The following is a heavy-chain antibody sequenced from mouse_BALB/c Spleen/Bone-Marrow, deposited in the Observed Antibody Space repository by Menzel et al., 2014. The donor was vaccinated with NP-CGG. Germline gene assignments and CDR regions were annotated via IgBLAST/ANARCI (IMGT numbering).Heavy chain of an antibody. CDR2: INPINGDT. CDR3: AMGVRLYWYFDV. J-gene: IGHJ1*01. Sequence: SGPELVKPGASVKMSCKASGYTFTDYYMKWVKQSHGKSLGWIGDINPINGDTFYNQKFKGKATLTVDKSSSTAYMQLDSLTSEDSAVYYCAMGVRLYWYFDVWGAGTTVTVSS. V-gene: IGHV1-26*01. D-gene: IGHD2-3*01. CDR1: GYTFTDYY.